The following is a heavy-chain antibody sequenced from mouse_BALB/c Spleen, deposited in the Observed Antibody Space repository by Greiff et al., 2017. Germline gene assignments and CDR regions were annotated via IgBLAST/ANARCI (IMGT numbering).Heavy chain of an antibody. J-gene: IGHJ4*01. CDR2: IYPGNSDT. D-gene: IGHD2-1*01. CDR1: GYSFTSYW. CDR3: TRGDYGNYGAMDY. V-gene: IGHV1-5*01. Sequence: EVQLQQSGTVLARPGASVKMSCKASGYSFTSYWMHWVKQRPGQGLEWIGAIYPGNSDTSYNQKFKGKAKLTAVTSASTAYMELSSLTNEDSAVYYCTRGDYGNYGAMDYWGQGTSVTVSS.